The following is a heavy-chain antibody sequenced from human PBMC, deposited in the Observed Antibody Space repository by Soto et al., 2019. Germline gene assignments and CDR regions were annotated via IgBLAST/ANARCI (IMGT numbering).Heavy chain of an antibody. J-gene: IGHJ4*02. CDR1: GVSISSHDW. Sequence: QVPLQESGPGLVKPSGTLSLTCAVSGVSISSHDWWTWVRQPPGKGLEWIGESHQSGSTNYNSSLESRVTIEVDTSKNQFSLKLRSVTVADTAVYYCATRDNSRFYWGQGTLVTVSS. D-gene: IGHD6-13*01. CDR3: ATRDNSRFY. V-gene: IGHV4-4*02. CDR2: SHQSGST.